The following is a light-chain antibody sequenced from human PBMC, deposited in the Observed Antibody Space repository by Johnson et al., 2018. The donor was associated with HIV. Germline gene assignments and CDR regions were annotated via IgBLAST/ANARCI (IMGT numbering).Light chain of an antibody. J-gene: IGLJ1*01. CDR2: ENN. CDR3: GTWDSGLSAGGV. Sequence: QSVLTQPPSVSAAPGQKVTISCSGISCDIGNNCVSWYLQLPGTAPKLLIYENNKRPSGIPDRFSASKSGTSATLGITGLQTGDEADYYCGTWDSGLSAGGVFGTGTKVTVL. CDR1: SCDIGNNC. V-gene: IGLV1-51*02.